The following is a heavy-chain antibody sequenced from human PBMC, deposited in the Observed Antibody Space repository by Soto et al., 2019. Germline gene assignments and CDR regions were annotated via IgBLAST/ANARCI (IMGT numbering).Heavy chain of an antibody. Sequence: SETLSLTCTVSGGSISSYYWSWIRQPPGKGLEWIGYIYYSGSTNYNPSLKSRVTISVDTSKNQFSLKLGSVTAADTAVYYCARDAYYYGSGSYYGYYGMDVWGQGTTVT. CDR2: IYYSGST. V-gene: IGHV4-59*01. D-gene: IGHD3-10*01. CDR3: ARDAYYYGSGSYYGYYGMDV. J-gene: IGHJ6*02. CDR1: GGSISSYY.